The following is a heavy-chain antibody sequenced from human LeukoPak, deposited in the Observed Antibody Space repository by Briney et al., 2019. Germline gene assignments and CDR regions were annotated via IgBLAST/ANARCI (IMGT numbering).Heavy chain of an antibody. J-gene: IGHJ5*02. CDR3: AGHSTSSSLNWFDP. D-gene: IGHD2-2*01. V-gene: IGHV4-39*01. CDR1: GGSISSTSYY. CDR2: IYYSGST. Sequence: SETLSLTCTVSGGSISSTSYYWGWIRQPPGKGLEWFGSIYYSGSTYYNPSLKSRVTISVDTSKNQFSLKLSSVTAADTAVYYCAGHSTSSSLNWFDPWGQGTLVTVSS.